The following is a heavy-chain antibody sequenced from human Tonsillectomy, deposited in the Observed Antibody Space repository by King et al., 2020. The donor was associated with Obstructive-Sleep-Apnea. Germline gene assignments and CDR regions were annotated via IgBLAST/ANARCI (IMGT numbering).Heavy chain of an antibody. CDR3: AKAHYYDSSGYYEAWAFDY. V-gene: IGHV3-30*02. Sequence: VQLVESGGGVVQPGGSLRLSCAASGFTFSSYGMHWVRQAPGKGLEWVAFIRYDGNNKYYADSVKGRFTISRDNSKNTLYLQMNSLRAEDTAVYYCAKAHYYDSSGYYEAWAFDYWGQGTLVTVSS. J-gene: IGHJ4*02. D-gene: IGHD3-22*01. CDR1: GFTFSSYG. CDR2: IRYDGNNK.